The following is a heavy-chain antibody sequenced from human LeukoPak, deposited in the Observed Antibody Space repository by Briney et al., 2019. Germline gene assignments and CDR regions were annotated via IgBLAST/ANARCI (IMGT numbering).Heavy chain of an antibody. D-gene: IGHD2-8*01. CDR1: GFTFSSCG. J-gene: IGHJ6*02. Sequence: GGSLTLSCTASGFTFSSCGMHWLRQAPPKGLEGVAVIWYDGSNKYYADSVKGRFTISRDNSKNTLYLQMNSLRAEDTAVYYCARDIVLMVYAIRDYYYYGMDVWGQGTTVTVSS. V-gene: IGHV3-33*01. CDR2: IWYDGSNK. CDR3: ARDIVLMVYAIRDYYYYGMDV.